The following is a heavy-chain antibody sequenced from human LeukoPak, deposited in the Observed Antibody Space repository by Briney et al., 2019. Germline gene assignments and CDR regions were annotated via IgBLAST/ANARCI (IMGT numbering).Heavy chain of an antibody. V-gene: IGHV3-23*01. Sequence: TGGSLRLSCAASGFTFSSYAMSWVRQAPGKGLEWVSAISGSGGSTYYADSVKGRFTISRDNSKNTLYLQMNSLRAEDTAVYYCAKDLSSGWYSDAFDIWGQGTMVTVSS. CDR3: AKDLSSGWYSDAFDI. D-gene: IGHD6-19*01. CDR1: GFTFSSYA. CDR2: ISGSGGST. J-gene: IGHJ3*02.